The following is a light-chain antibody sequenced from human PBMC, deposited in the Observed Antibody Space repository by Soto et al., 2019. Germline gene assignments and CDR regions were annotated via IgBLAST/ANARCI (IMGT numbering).Light chain of an antibody. V-gene: IGKV3-15*01. CDR3: HQYNNWPPRSWT. CDR2: GAS. J-gene: IGKJ1*01. Sequence: EIVMTQSPATLSVSPGERATLSCRASQSVSSNLAWYQQKPGQAPTLLIYGASTRPTGIPARFSGRRSGTEFTLTITSLQSEDFPVYYCHQYNNWPPRSWTFGQGTKVEIK. CDR1: QSVSSN.